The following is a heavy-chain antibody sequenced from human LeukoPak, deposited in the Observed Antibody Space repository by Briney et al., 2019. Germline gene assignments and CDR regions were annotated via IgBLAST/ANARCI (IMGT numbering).Heavy chain of an antibody. V-gene: IGHV3-53*01. J-gene: IGHJ4*02. D-gene: IGHD6-19*01. CDR2: IYSGGST. CDR3: ARGGGIAVAGTKSLIDY. CDR1: GFTVSSSY. Sequence: GGSLRLSCAASGFTVSSSYMSWVRQAPGKGLEWVSVIYSGGSTYYADSVKGRFTISRDNSKNTLYLQMNSLRAEDTAVYYCARGGGIAVAGTKSLIDYWGQGTLVTVSS.